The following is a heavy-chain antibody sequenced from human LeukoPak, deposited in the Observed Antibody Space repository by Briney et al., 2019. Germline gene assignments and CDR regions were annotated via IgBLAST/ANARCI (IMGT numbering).Heavy chain of an antibody. V-gene: IGHV1-46*01. CDR3: ARGSWDTAMALVE. J-gene: IGHJ4*02. D-gene: IGHD5-18*01. CDR2: INPSGGST. CDR1: GYTFTSYG. Sequence: GASVKVSFKASGYTFTSYGISWVRQAPGQGLEWMGIINPSGGSTSYAQKFQGRVTMTRDTSTSTVYMELSSLRSEDTAVYYCARGSWDTAMALVEWGQGTLVTVSS.